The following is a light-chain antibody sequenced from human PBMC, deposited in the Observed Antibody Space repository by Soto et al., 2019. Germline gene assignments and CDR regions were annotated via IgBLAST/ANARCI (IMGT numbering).Light chain of an antibody. J-gene: IGKJ2*01. Sequence: EIVLTQSPDTLSFSPGERATLSCRASRTFASSYLAWYQQKPGQAPRLLIYAASSRATGIPDRFIGSGSGADFTLTISRLEPEDFAVYYCQQYGSSPPYTFGQGTKVDIK. CDR1: RTFASSY. CDR2: AAS. CDR3: QQYGSSPPYT. V-gene: IGKV3-20*01.